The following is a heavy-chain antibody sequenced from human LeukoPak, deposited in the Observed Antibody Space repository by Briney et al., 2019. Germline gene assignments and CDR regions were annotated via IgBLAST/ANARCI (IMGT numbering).Heavy chain of an antibody. CDR2: ISSSGLTI. Sequence: GGSLRLSCAASGFTFSSYEMNWVRQAPGKGLEWVSYISSSGLTIYYADSVKGRFTISRDNAKNSLYLQMNSLRVEDTAVYYCAKVANYYYGSETYYFFEHWGQGTPVTASS. D-gene: IGHD3-10*01. CDR1: GFTFSSYE. CDR3: AKVANYYYGSETYYFFEH. J-gene: IGHJ4*02. V-gene: IGHV3-48*03.